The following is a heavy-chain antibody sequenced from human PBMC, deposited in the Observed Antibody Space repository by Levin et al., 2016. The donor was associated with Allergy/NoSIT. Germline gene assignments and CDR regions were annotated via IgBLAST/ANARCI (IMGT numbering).Heavy chain of an antibody. D-gene: IGHD5-24*01. V-gene: IGHV4-34*01. Sequence: WIRQPPGKGLEWIGEINHSGSTNYNPSLKSRVTISVDTSKNQFSLKLSSMTAADTAVYYCARASGGYNFHYWGQGTLVTVSS. CDR2: INHSGST. J-gene: IGHJ4*02. CDR3: ARASGGYNFHY.